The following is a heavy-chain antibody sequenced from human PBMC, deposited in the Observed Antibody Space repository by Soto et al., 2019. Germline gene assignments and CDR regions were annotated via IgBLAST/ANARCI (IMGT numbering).Heavy chain of an antibody. J-gene: IGHJ4*02. CDR3: TPLALKYTSGWYEFSD. CDR1: GLTFSNVW. CDR2: IKSKTDGGTT. D-gene: IGHD6-19*01. V-gene: IGHV3-15*07. Sequence: EVQLVESGGGLVKPGGSLRLSCAASGLTFSNVWMNWVRQAPGKGLEWVGRIKSKTDGGTTDYAAPVKGRFTISRADSNNTLYLQMNSLKTEDTAVYYCTPLALKYTSGWYEFSDWGQGTRVSVSS.